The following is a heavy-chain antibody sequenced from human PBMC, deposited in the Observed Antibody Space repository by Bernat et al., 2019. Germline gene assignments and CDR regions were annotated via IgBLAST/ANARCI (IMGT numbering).Heavy chain of an antibody. D-gene: IGHD5-18*01. CDR1: GFTFSSYA. CDR2: ISYDGSNK. J-gene: IGHJ4*02. CDR3: AMGGRGYTYGPMGDY. V-gene: IGHV3-30-3*01. Sequence: QVQLVESGGGVVQPGRSLRLSCAASGFTFSSYAMHWVRQAPGKGLEWVAVISYDGSNKYYADSVKGRFTISRDNSKNTLYLQMNSLRAEDTAVYYCAMGGRGYTYGPMGDYWGQGTLVTVSS.